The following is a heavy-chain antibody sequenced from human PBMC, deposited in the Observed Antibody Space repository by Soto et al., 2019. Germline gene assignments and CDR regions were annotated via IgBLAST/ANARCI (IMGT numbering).Heavy chain of an antibody. CDR1: GYTFTGYY. Sequence: ASVKVSCKASGYTFTGYYMHWVRQAPGQGLEWMGWINPNSGGTNYAQKFQGWVTMTRDTSISTAYMELSRLRSDDTAVYYCARVGDWGSGAFDIWGQGTMVTVSS. D-gene: IGHD7-27*01. J-gene: IGHJ3*02. V-gene: IGHV1-2*04. CDR3: ARVGDWGSGAFDI. CDR2: INPNSGGT.